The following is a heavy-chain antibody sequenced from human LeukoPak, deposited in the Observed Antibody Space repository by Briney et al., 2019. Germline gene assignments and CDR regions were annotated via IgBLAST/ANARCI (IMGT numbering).Heavy chain of an antibody. D-gene: IGHD3-10*02. Sequence: PGGSLRLSXAASGFTFTTYWMGWVRQAPGKGLEWVANIQQDGGAEHYADSVKGRFTISRDNAKNSLYLQLYSLRAEDTAVYYCARDAGYYVHDLWGQGTLVTVSS. J-gene: IGHJ5*02. CDR1: GFTFTTYW. CDR3: ARDAGYYVHDL. CDR2: IQQDGGAE. V-gene: IGHV3-7*01.